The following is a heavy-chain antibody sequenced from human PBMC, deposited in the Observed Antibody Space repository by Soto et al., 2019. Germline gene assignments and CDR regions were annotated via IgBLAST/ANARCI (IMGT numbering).Heavy chain of an antibody. CDR2: IYTSGST. CDR3: AGAAAGTRVYYYYGMDV. CDR1: GGSISSYY. D-gene: IGHD6-13*01. J-gene: IGHJ6*01. V-gene: IGHV4-4*07. Sequence: TSETLSITCTFSGGSISSYYWSWIRQPAGKGLEWIGRIYTSGSTNYNPSLKSRVTMSVDTSKNQFSLKLSSVTAADTAVYYCAGAAAGTRVYYYYGMDVWGQGTPVTVSS.